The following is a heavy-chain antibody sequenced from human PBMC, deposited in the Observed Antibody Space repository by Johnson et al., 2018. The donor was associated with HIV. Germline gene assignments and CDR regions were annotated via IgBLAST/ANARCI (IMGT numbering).Heavy chain of an antibody. CDR2: ISYDGSNK. CDR1: AFTFRSYS. CDR3: AETPGIAAAGTGYAFDI. Sequence: QVQLVESGGGVVQPGRSLRLSCAASAFTFRSYSMHWVRQAPGKGLEWVAVISYDGSNKYYADSVKGRFTISRDNSKNTLYLQMNSLRAEDTAVYYCAETPGIAAAGTGYAFDIWGQGTMVTVSS. J-gene: IGHJ3*02. V-gene: IGHV3-30*04. D-gene: IGHD6-13*01.